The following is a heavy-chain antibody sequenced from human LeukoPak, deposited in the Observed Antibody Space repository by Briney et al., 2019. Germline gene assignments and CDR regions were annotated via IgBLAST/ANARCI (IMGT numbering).Heavy chain of an antibody. CDR3: ARDGADIVVVPAAMVIGY. V-gene: IGHV1-2*02. CDR1: GYTFTGYY. Sequence: KVSCKASGYTFTGYYMHWVRQAPGQGLEWMGWINPNSGGTNYAQKFQGRVTMTRDTSISTAYMELSRLRSDDTAVYYCARDGADIVVVPAAMVIGYWGQGTLVTVSS. CDR2: INPNSGGT. D-gene: IGHD2-2*01. J-gene: IGHJ4*02.